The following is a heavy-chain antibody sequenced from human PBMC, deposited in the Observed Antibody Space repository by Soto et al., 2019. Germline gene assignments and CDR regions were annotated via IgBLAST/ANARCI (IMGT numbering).Heavy chain of an antibody. Sequence: QVQQQPWGAGLLKPSETLSLTCAVYAGSFSHYYWNWIRQSPGKGLEWIGKIKHSGSSNYNPSFRSRVSISVDMSKNQFSLRLTSVTAADTAVYYCARGGSSDWQVALDIWGQGTMVTVSS. CDR3: ARGGSSDWQVALDI. J-gene: IGHJ3*02. CDR1: AGSFSHYY. D-gene: IGHD6-19*01. CDR2: IKHSGSS. V-gene: IGHV4-34*01.